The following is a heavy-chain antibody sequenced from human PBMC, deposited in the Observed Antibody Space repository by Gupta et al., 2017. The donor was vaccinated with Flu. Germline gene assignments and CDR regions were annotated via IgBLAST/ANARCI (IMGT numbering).Heavy chain of an antibody. D-gene: IGHD2-2*01. CDR2: INTNTWNP. J-gene: IGHJ6*03. Sequence: WMGWINTNTWNPTYAQGFTGRFVFSLDTSVSTAYLQISSLKAEDTAVYYCARAYCSSTSCPTAPYYYYYMDVWGKGTTVTVSS. CDR3: ARAYCSSTSCPTAPYYYYYMDV. V-gene: IGHV7-4-1*02.